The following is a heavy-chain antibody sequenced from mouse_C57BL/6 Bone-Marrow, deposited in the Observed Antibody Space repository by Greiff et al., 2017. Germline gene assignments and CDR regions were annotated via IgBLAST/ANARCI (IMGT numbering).Heavy chain of an antibody. Sequence: QVQLQQPGAELVRPGSSVKLSCKASGYTFTSYWMDWVKQRPGQGLEWIGNIYPSDSETHYNQKFKDKAILTVDKSSSTAYMQLSSLTSEDSAVYYCARGTTVVARYAMDYWGQGTSVTVSS. J-gene: IGHJ4*01. V-gene: IGHV1-61*01. CDR1: GYTFTSYW. CDR3: ARGTTVVARYAMDY. D-gene: IGHD1-1*01. CDR2: IYPSDSET.